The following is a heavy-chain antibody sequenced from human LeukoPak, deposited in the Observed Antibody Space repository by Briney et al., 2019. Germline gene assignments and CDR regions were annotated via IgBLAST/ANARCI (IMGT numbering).Heavy chain of an antibody. Sequence: PAGGSLRLSCAASGFAFDEYAMHWVRQVPGKGLEWLVGISWNSADITYADSVKGRFTVSRDNARNSLYLQMDSLRREDSALYYCVKEPTERYYFDFWGQGTLVSVSS. J-gene: IGHJ4*02. CDR1: GFAFDEYA. V-gene: IGHV3-9*01. CDR2: ISWNSADI. D-gene: IGHD5-24*01. CDR3: VKEPTERYYFDF.